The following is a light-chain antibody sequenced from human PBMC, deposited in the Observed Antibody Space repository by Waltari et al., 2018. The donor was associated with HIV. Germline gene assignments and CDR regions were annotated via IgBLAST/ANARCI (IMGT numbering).Light chain of an antibody. V-gene: IGLV2-11*01. CDR3: CSYTASDTWV. Sequence: QSVLTQPRSVSGSPGQSVTISCTGTSSDVGAYNTVSWYQQRPDKAPRLIISHVTERPSGVPDRFSGSKSGNTASLTISGLQAEDEADYHCCSYTASDTWVFGGGTQLTVL. CDR1: SSDVGAYNT. CDR2: HVT. J-gene: IGLJ3*02.